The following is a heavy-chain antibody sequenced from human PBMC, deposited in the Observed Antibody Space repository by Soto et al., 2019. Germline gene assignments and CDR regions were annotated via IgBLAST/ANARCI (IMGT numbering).Heavy chain of an antibody. CDR1: GGSISSYY. CDR3: ARWENWNDYHFDY. CDR2: IYYSGST. D-gene: IGHD1-1*01. J-gene: IGHJ4*02. Sequence: PSETLSLTCTVSGGSISSYYWSWIRQPPGKGLEWIGYIYYSGSTNYNPSLKSRVTISVDTSKNQFSLKLSSVTAADTAVYYCARWENWNDYHFDYWGQGTLVTVSS. V-gene: IGHV4-59*01.